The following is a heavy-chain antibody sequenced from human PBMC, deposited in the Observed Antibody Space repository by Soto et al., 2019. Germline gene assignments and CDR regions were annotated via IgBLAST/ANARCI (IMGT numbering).Heavy chain of an antibody. J-gene: IGHJ4*02. D-gene: IGHD3-22*01. CDR2: IYSSGTT. CDR3: ERGTSGYSF. CDR1: GLDVSTNY. Sequence: EVQLVESGGGLIQPGGTLRLSCAASGLDVSTNYMNWVRQAPGKGLEWVSMIYSSGTTYYAASVKGRFSISRDKSKTTLYLQMNSLRADDTAVYYCERGTSGYSFWGQGTLVTVSS. V-gene: IGHV3-53*01.